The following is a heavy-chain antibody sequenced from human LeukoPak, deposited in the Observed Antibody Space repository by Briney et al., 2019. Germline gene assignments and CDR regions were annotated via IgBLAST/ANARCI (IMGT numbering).Heavy chain of an antibody. D-gene: IGHD6-13*01. CDR1: GGPVSSGSYY. Sequence: SETLSLTCTVSGGPVSSGSYYWSWIRQPPGKGLEWIGYIYYSGSTNYNPSLKSRVTISVDTSKNQFSLKLSSVTAADTAVYYCARQISSSWYYFDYWGQGTLVTVSS. J-gene: IGHJ4*02. V-gene: IGHV4-61*01. CDR3: ARQISSSWYYFDY. CDR2: IYYSGST.